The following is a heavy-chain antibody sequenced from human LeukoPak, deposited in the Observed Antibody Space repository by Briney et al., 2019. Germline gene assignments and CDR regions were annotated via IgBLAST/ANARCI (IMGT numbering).Heavy chain of an antibody. CDR2: INHSGST. V-gene: IGHV4-34*01. CDR1: GGSFSGYY. D-gene: IGHD4-23*01. J-gene: IGHJ5*02. CDR3: ARGVKA. Sequence: SETLSLTCAVYGGSFSGYYWSWNRQPPGKGMEWIGEINHSGSTNYNPSLKSRVTISVDTSKNQFSLKLSSVTAADTAVYYCARGVKAWGQGTLVTVSS.